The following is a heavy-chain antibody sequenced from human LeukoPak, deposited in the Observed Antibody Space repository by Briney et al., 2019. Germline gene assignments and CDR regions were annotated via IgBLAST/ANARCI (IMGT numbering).Heavy chain of an antibody. V-gene: IGHV3-33*06. J-gene: IGHJ4*02. CDR3: AKTYSRESGYDFFFHY. Sequence: PGGSLRLSCAASGFTFSNYGMHWVRQVPGKGLEWVAVIWYDGSNQYYADSVKGRFTISRDNSKNTLYLQMNSLRVEDTAVYYCAKTYSRESGYDFFFHYWGQGTRVTVSS. D-gene: IGHD5-12*01. CDR1: GFTFSNYG. CDR2: IWYDGSNQ.